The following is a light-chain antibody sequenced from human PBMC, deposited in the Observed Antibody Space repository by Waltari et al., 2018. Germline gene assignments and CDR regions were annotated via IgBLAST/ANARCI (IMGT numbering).Light chain of an antibody. CDR2: SAS. CDR1: QSVSSN. CDR3: QQYNNWPLT. J-gene: IGKJ4*01. Sequence: EIVMTQSPATLSVSPGERATLSCRASQSVSSNLAWYHQNPGQAPRLLMYSASTRAIGIPDRFSGSGSGTEFTLTISSLQSEDFAVYYCQQYNNWPLTFGGGTKVEIK. V-gene: IGKV3-15*01.